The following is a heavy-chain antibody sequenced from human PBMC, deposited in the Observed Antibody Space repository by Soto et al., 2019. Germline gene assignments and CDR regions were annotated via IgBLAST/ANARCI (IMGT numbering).Heavy chain of an antibody. J-gene: IGHJ4*02. Sequence: GASVKVSCKASGGTFSSYAISWVRQAPGQGLEWMGGIIPIFGTANYAQKFQGRVTITADESTSTAYMELSSLRSEDTAVYYCARDRPYDYGGNSVLDYWGQGTLVTVSS. D-gene: IGHD4-17*01. CDR2: IIPIFGTA. CDR3: ARDRPYDYGGNSVLDY. CDR1: GGTFSSYA. V-gene: IGHV1-69*13.